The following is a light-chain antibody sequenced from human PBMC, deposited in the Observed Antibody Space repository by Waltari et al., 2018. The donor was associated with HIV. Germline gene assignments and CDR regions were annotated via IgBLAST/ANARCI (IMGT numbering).Light chain of an antibody. Sequence: EIVLTQSPATLSLSPGERATLSCRASPSVSSNYLAWYQHKPGQPPRLLIYDAFNRATGIPARFSGSGSGTDFTLTISSLEPEDSALYYCQQRSSWPRGTFGQGTKLEIK. V-gene: IGKV3-11*01. CDR2: DAF. CDR3: QQRSSWPRGT. J-gene: IGKJ2*02. CDR1: PSVSSNY.